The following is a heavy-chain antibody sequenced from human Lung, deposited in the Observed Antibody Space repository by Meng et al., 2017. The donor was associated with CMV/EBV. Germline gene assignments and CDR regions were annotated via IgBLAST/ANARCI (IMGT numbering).Heavy chain of an antibody. CDR1: GGTFSSYA. CDR2: IIPIFGIA. CDR3: ASDRTWDCSSTSCYNYYYYYGMDV. J-gene: IGHJ6*02. V-gene: IGHV1-69*05. D-gene: IGHD2-2*02. Sequence: SVXVSXKASGGTFSSYAISWVRQAPGQGLEWMGGIIPIFGIANYAQKFQGRVTITTDESTSTAYMEVSSLRSEDTAVYYCASDRTWDCSSTSCYNYYYYYGMDVWXQETXVTVYS.